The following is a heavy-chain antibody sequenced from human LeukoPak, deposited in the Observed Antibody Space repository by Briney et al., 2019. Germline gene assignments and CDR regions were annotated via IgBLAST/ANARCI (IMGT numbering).Heavy chain of an antibody. V-gene: IGHV4-39*01. D-gene: IGHD2-15*01. CDR2: IYYSGST. CDR3: ASQGGYCSGGSCYRSFDY. J-gene: IGHJ4*02. Sequence: SEILSLTCTVSGGSISSSSYYWGWIRQPPGKGLEWIGSIYYSGSTYYNPSLKSRVTISVDTSKNQFSLKLSSVTAADTAVYYCASQGGYCSGGSCYRSFDYWGQGTLVTVSS. CDR1: GGSISSSSYY.